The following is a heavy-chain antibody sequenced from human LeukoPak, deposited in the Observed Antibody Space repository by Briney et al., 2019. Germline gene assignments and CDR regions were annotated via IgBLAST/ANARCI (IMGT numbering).Heavy chain of an antibody. CDR3: ARRTVTTNADAFDI. CDR1: GYAISRGYY. D-gene: IGHD4-17*01. V-gene: IGHV4-38-2*01. Sequence: PSETLSLTCAVAGYAISRGYYWGWIRQPPGKGLEWIGSIYHSGSTYYNPSLKSRVTISVDTSKNQFSLKLSSVTAADTAVYYCARRTVTTNADAFDIWGQGTMVTVSS. J-gene: IGHJ3*02. CDR2: IYHSGST.